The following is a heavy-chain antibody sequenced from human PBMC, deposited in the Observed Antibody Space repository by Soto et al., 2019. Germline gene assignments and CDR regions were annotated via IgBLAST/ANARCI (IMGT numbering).Heavy chain of an antibody. V-gene: IGHV1-2*04. Sequence: ASVKVSCKASGFTFTGYYIHWVRQAPGQGPEWMGWINPNTGGTKYAQKFQGWVTLTRDTSISTAYMEGNSLRSNDTAVYYCARDQGAWPYNWFDFWGQGSLVTVSS. CDR2: INPNTGGT. CDR1: GFTFTGYY. J-gene: IGHJ5*01. CDR3: ARDQGAWPYNWFDF.